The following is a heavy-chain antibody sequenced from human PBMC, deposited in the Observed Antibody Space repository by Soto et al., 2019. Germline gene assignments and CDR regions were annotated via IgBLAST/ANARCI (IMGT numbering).Heavy chain of an antibody. V-gene: IGHV1-2*02. D-gene: IGHD2-15*01. CDR2: FNPETGGA. CDR3: SRASAAATSWFVY. J-gene: IGHJ4*02. Sequence: GASVKVSCKASGYIFPDYYIHWVRQAPGQGLEWMGWFNPETGGANSAQKFQGRVTMTRDTSITTVYLELSSLTSDDTAVYFCSRASAAATSWFVYWGQGSLVTVSS. CDR1: GYIFPDYY.